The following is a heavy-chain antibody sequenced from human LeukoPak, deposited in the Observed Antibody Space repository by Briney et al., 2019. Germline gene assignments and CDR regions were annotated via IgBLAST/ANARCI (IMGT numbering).Heavy chain of an antibody. D-gene: IGHD1-1*01. J-gene: IGHJ3*02. V-gene: IGHV4-39*01. CDR2: IYYSGST. Sequence: SETLSLTCTASGGSISSSSYYWGWIRQPPGKGLEWIGSIYYSGSTYYNPSLKSRVTISVDTSKNQFSLKLSSVTAADTAVYYCARPLRYDAFDIWGQGTMVTVSS. CDR1: GGSISSSSYY. CDR3: ARPLRYDAFDI.